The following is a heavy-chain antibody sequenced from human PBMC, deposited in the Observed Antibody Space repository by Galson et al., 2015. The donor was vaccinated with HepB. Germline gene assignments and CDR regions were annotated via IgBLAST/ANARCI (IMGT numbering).Heavy chain of an antibody. J-gene: IGHJ4*02. D-gene: IGHD3-10*01. CDR2: IKQDGSEK. CDR1: GFTFSSYW. CDR3: ARGSGVVRGVIIGVRGY. Sequence: SLRLSCAASGFTFSSYWMSWVRQAPGKGLEWVANIKQDGSEKYYVDSVKGRFTISRDNAKNSLYLQMNSLRTEDTAVYYCARGSGVVRGVIIGVRGYWGQGTLVTVSS. V-gene: IGHV3-7*01.